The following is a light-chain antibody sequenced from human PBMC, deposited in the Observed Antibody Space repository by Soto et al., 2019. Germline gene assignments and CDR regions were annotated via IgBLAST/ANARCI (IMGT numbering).Light chain of an antibody. V-gene: IGKV3-11*01. CDR3: QQRSNWPLT. CDR1: QSVSSY. J-gene: IGKJ4*01. CDR2: DAS. Sequence: EIVLTQSPATLSLSPGERATLSCRASQSVSSYLAWYQHKPGQAPRLLIYDASNRATGIPARFSGSGSGTDFTINISSLEPEDFAVYYCQQRSNWPLTFGGGTKVEIK.